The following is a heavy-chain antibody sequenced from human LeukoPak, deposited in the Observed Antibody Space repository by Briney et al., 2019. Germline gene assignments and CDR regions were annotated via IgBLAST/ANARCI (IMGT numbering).Heavy chain of an antibody. CDR3: ARAGTYYGDYGYPLDY. CDR2: ISGSGGST. V-gene: IGHV3-23*01. J-gene: IGHJ4*02. D-gene: IGHD4-17*01. Sequence: GGSLRLSCAASGFTFSSYAMSWVRQAPGKGLEWVSAISGSGGSTYYADSVKGRFTISRDNSKNTLFLQMNSLRAEDTAVYYCARAGTYYGDYGYPLDYWGQGTLVTVSS. CDR1: GFTFSSYA.